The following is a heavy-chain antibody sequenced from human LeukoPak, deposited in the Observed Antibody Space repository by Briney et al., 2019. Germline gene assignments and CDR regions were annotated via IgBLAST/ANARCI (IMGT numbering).Heavy chain of an antibody. V-gene: IGHV3-23*01. Sequence: GGSLRLSCAASGFTFSSYALNWVRQAPGKGLEWVSIISASGATTYYADSVEGRFTISRDNSKSTLYLQMNSLRAEDTAVYYCARKNTETNGPRPHDYWGQGTLVTVSS. CDR3: ARKNTETNGPRPHDY. CDR1: GFTFSSYA. D-gene: IGHD2-8*01. CDR2: ISASGATT. J-gene: IGHJ4*02.